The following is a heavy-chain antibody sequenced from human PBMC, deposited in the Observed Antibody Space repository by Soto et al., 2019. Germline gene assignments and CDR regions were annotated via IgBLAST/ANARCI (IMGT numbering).Heavy chain of an antibody. CDR3: ARGGPMVRGVIVHYMDV. Sequence: ASVKVSCKASGYTFTGYYMHWVRQAPGQGLEWMGWINPNSGGTNYAQKFQGWVTMTRDTSISTAYMELSRLRSDDTAVYYCARGGPMVRGVIVHYMDVWGKGTTVTVSS. J-gene: IGHJ6*03. D-gene: IGHD3-10*01. CDR2: INPNSGGT. CDR1: GYTFTGYY. V-gene: IGHV1-2*04.